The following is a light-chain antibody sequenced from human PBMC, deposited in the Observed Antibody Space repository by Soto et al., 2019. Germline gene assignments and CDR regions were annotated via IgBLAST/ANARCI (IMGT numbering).Light chain of an antibody. Sequence: EIVMTQSPATLSVSPGGRATLSCRASQSVSSNLAWYQQKPGQAPRLLIYGASTRATGIPARFSGSGSGTEFTLTISSPQSEDFAVYYCQQYNNWPRTFGQGTKVEIK. V-gene: IGKV3-15*01. CDR3: QQYNNWPRT. CDR2: GAS. CDR1: QSVSSN. J-gene: IGKJ1*01.